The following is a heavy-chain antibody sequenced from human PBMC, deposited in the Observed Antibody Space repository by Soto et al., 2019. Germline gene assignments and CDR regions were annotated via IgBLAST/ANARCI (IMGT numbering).Heavy chain of an antibody. CDR1: GLTFSSYW. V-gene: IGHV3-7*01. J-gene: IGHJ5*02. CDR3: ARGEAIGDDP. CDR2: IKQDGSEE. Sequence: EVQLVESGGGLAQPGGSLRLSCAASGLTFSSYWMTWVRQAPGKGLEWVANIKQDGSEEYYVDSVKGRFTISRDNAKNSLYLQMTNLRVEDTAVYYCARGEAIGDDPWGHGTLVTVSS. D-gene: IGHD3-10*01.